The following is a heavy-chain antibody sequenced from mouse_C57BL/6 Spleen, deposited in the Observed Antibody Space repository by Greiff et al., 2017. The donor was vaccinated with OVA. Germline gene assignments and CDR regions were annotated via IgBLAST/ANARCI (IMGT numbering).Heavy chain of an antibody. V-gene: IGHV1-69*01. J-gene: IGHJ2*01. CDR3: ASHTVVATDYFDD. Sequence: QVQLQQPGAELVMPGASVKLSCKASGYTFTSYWMHWVKQRPGQGLEWIGEIDPSDSYTNYNQKFKGKSTLTVEKSSSTAYMQLSSLTSEDSAVYYCASHTVVATDYFDDWGQGTTLTVSS. CDR1: GYTFTSYW. CDR2: IDPSDSYT. D-gene: IGHD1-1*01.